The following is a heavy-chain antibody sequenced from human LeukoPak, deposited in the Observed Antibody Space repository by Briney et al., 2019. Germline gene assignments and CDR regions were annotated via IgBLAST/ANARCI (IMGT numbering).Heavy chain of an antibody. D-gene: IGHD3-10*01. Sequence: GGSLRLSCAASGFTFSSYWMHWVRQAPGKGLVWVSRINSDGESTAYADSVKGRFIISRDNAKNTLYLQMNSLRAEDTAVYYCAKVGSGTGSGRNPKFDYWGQGTLVTVSS. CDR2: INSDGEST. V-gene: IGHV3-74*01. J-gene: IGHJ4*02. CDR1: GFTFSSYW. CDR3: AKVGSGTGSGRNPKFDY.